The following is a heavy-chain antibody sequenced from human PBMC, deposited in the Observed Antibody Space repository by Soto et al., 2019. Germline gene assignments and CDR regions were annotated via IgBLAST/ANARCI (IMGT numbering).Heavy chain of an antibody. Sequence: QVQLVQSGAEVKKPGASVKVSCKASGYTFTSYGISWVRQAPGQGLEWMGWISAYNGNTNYAQKLQGRVTMTTDTSTSTAYMELRSLRSDDTAVYYCARIMRVWFGESNYYYYGMDVWGQGTTVTVSS. V-gene: IGHV1-18*01. CDR3: ARIMRVWFGESNYYYYGMDV. J-gene: IGHJ6*02. CDR1: GYTFTSYG. D-gene: IGHD3-10*01. CDR2: ISAYNGNT.